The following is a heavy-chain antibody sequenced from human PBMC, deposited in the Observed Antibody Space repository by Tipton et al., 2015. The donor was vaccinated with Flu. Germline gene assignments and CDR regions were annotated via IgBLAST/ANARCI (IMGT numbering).Heavy chain of an antibody. D-gene: IGHD3-22*01. CDR2: IHRSGNT. CDR1: GYSIGSDYY. V-gene: IGHV4-38-2*02. CDR3: ARENYFESSGYAGHFDS. J-gene: IGHJ4*02. Sequence: TLSLTCNVSGYSIGSDYYWGWIRQPPGKGLEWLGNIHRSGNTYYNSSLKSRVTISLDKSKNQFSLRLVSMTATDTAVYYCARENYFESSGYAGHFDSWGQGTLVTVSS.